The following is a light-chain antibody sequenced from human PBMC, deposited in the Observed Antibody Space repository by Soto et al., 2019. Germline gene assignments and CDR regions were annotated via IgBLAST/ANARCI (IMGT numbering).Light chain of an antibody. J-gene: IGKJ1*01. CDR2: GTS. Sequence: EIVLTQSPGTLSLSPGERATLSCRTSQSVTTSYLAWYQQKPGQAPRILIYGTSIRATGVPDRFSGSGSATDFTLTISRLEPEDFAVYYCHQYGDSPQTFGQGTKVEI. V-gene: IGKV3-20*01. CDR3: HQYGDSPQT. CDR1: QSVTTSY.